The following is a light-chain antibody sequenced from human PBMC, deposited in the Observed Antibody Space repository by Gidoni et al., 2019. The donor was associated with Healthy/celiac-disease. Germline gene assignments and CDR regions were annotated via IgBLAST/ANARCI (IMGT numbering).Light chain of an antibody. CDR3: QSYDSSLSVVV. CDR1: SSNIGAGYD. Sequence: QSVLTPPPSVSGAPGQRVTISCTGRSSNIGAGYDVHWYQQLPGTAPKLLIYGNSNRPSGVPDRFSGSKSGTSASLAITGLQAEDEADYYCQSYDSSLSVVVFGXXXKLXVL. V-gene: IGLV1-40*01. J-gene: IGLJ2*01. CDR2: GNS.